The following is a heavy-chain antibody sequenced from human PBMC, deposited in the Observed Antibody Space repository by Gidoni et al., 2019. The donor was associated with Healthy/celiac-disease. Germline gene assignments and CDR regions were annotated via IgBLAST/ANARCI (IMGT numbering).Heavy chain of an antibody. CDR2: INHSGST. D-gene: IGHD3-22*01. Sequence: QVQLQQWGAGLLKPSETLSLTCAVYGGSFSGYYWSWIRQPPGKGLEWIGEINHSGSTNYNPSLKSRVTISVDTSKNQFSLKLSSVTAADTAVYYCARGLSGYYYDSSGPGLHWGQGTLVTVSS. J-gene: IGHJ4*02. CDR3: ARGLSGYYYDSSGPGLH. V-gene: IGHV4-34*01. CDR1: GGSFSGYY.